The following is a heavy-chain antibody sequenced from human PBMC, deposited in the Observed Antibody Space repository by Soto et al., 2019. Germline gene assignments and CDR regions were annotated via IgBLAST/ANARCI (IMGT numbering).Heavy chain of an antibody. D-gene: IGHD1-7*01. V-gene: IGHV4-4*07. Sequence: PSETLSLTCTVSSGSINSFYWSWIRQPAGKGLEWIGRIHSSWTTNYNPSLKSRVTMSVDTSRNQFSLKLTSVTAADTAVYYCARDRIIGTSYSDYWGQGVLVTVSS. CDR1: SGSINSFY. J-gene: IGHJ4*02. CDR2: IHSSWTT. CDR3: ARDRIIGTSYSDY.